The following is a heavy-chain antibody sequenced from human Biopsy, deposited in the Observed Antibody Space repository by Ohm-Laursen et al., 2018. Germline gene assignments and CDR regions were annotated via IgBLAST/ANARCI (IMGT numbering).Heavy chain of an antibody. D-gene: IGHD1-20*01. Sequence: PSDTLSLTCAVYVGSFSGYYWTWIRQPPGKGLEWIGEINHSGSTNYNPSLKSRVSISVDTSKNQFSLKLNPVTAADTAVYYCARAGTAINGNSLGFDPWGQGTLVTVSS. CDR2: INHSGST. J-gene: IGHJ5*02. V-gene: IGHV4-34*01. CDR3: ARAGTAINGNSLGFDP. CDR1: VGSFSGYY.